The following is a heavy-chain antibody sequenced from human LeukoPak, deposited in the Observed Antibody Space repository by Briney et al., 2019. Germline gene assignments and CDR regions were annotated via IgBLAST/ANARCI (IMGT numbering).Heavy chain of an antibody. CDR1: GGSFSGYY. J-gene: IGHJ6*02. CDR2: INHSGST. CDR3: ARARPRYCSSTSCYVHYYYGMDV. Sequence: SETLSLTCAVYGGSFSGYYWSWIRQPPGKGLEWIGEINHSGSTNYNPSLKSRVTISVATSKNQFSLKLSSVTAADTAVYYCARARPRYCSSTSCYVHYYYGMDVWGQGTTVTVSS. D-gene: IGHD2-2*01. V-gene: IGHV4-34*01.